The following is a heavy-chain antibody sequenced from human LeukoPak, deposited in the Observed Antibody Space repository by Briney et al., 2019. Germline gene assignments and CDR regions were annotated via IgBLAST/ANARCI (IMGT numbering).Heavy chain of an antibody. D-gene: IGHD6-13*01. CDR2: TNAGNGDT. Sequence: GASVKVSCKASGYSFTTYAMHWVRQAPGQSLEWMGWTNAGNGDTKYSQEFQGRVTITRDTSASTAYMELSSLRSEDTAVYYCAATKTPYSNTWYGDFDYWGQGTLVTVSS. J-gene: IGHJ4*02. CDR3: AATKTPYSNTWYGDFDY. V-gene: IGHV1-3*02. CDR1: GYSFTTYA.